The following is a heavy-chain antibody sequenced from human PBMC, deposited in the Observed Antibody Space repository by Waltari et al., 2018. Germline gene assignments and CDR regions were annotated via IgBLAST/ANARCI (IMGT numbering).Heavy chain of an antibody. CDR1: GFPFVSCA. J-gene: IGHJ4*02. V-gene: IGHV3-23*01. CDR2: ISGPGLTT. Sequence: VQLLESWGDLGQPVGSLRPSCSASGFPFVSCAMSWVRQAPGKGLEWVSSISGPGLTTFYADSVKGRFSISRDNSKNTLYLQINGLRADDTAVYYCAKVGGIAAAEFQFDFWGRGTLVTVSS. D-gene: IGHD6-13*01. CDR3: AKVGGIAAAEFQFDF.